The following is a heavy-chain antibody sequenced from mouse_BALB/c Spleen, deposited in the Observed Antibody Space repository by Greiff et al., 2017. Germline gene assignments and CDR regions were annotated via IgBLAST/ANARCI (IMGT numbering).Heavy chain of an antibody. CDR3: AWNYDYDAGYAMDY. Sequence: EVQRVESGGGLVKPGGSLKLSCAASGFTFSSYAMSWVRQSPEKRLEWVAEISSGGSSTYYPDTVTGRFTISRDNAKNTLYLEMSSLRSEDTAMYYCAWNYDYDAGYAMDYWGQGTSVTVSS. J-gene: IGHJ4*01. CDR1: GFTFSSYA. V-gene: IGHV5-9-4*01. D-gene: IGHD2-4*01. CDR2: ISSGGSST.